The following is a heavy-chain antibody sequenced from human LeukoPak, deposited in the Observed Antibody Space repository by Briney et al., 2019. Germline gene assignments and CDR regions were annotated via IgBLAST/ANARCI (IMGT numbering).Heavy chain of an antibody. Sequence: GGSLRLSCAASGFTFSSYWMSWVRQAPGKGLEWVANIKQDGSEKYYVDSVKGRFTISRDNAKNSLYLQMNSLRAEDTAVYYCAKARIPIKSLWFGELSTFDYWGQGTLVTVSS. CDR1: GFTFSSYW. CDR3: AKARIPIKSLWFGELSTFDY. J-gene: IGHJ4*02. D-gene: IGHD3-10*01. CDR2: IKQDGSEK. V-gene: IGHV3-7*01.